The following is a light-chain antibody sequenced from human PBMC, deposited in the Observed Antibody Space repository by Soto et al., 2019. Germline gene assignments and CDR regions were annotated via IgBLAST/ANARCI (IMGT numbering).Light chain of an antibody. CDR1: SGHSTYA. CDR2: LDSDGSH. V-gene: IGLV4-69*01. J-gene: IGLJ3*02. Sequence: QAVVTQSPSASASLGASVKLTCTLSSGHSTYAIAWHQQQPEKGPRYLMKLDSDGSHSKGDGIPDRFSGSSSGAERYLTNSSLQSEDEADYYCQTWATVPDGVFGGGTQLTVL. CDR3: QTWATVPDGV.